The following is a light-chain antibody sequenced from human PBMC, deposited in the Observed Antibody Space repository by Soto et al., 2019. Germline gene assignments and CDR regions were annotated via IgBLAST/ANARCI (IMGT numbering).Light chain of an antibody. J-gene: IGKJ2*01. CDR2: DAS. CDR1: QSVSSY. CDR3: QRHSNLPPEYT. V-gene: IGKV3-11*01. Sequence: EIVLTQSPATLSLSPGERATLSCRASQSVSSYLAWYQQKPGQAPRLLIYDASNRATGIPARFSGSGSGTEFPLTISSLEPEDYAVAYCQRHSNLPPEYTFGQGTKLEIK.